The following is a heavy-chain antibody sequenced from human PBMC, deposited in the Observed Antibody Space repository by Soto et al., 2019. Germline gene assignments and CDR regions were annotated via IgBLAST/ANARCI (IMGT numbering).Heavy chain of an antibody. CDR1: GYTFTSYA. J-gene: IGHJ3*02. CDR3: ARSKGGSDAFDI. Sequence: QVQLVQSGAEVKKPGASVKVSCKASGYTFTSYAMHWVRQAPGQRLEWMGWINAGNGNTKYSQKFQGRVTITRDTSASTAYMELSRLRSEDTAVYYCARSKGGSDAFDIWGQGTMVTVSS. D-gene: IGHD4-4*01. V-gene: IGHV1-3*01. CDR2: INAGNGNT.